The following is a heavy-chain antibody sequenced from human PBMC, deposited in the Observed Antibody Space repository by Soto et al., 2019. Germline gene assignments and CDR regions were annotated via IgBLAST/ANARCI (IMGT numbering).Heavy chain of an antibody. CDR2: IIPIFGAA. D-gene: IGHD3-9*01. J-gene: IGHJ6*02. CDR1: GGTFSSSA. CDR3: ATDKDRLTLGGNYHYVMDV. Sequence: QVQLVQSGPEVRHPGSSVRVSCKSSGGTFSSSAISWVRQAPGQGLEWMGGIIPIFGAADYAQKFQGRVTITADASTTTAYMELSSLTSEDTAVYFCATDKDRLTLGGNYHYVMDVWGQGTTVTVSS. V-gene: IGHV1-69*12.